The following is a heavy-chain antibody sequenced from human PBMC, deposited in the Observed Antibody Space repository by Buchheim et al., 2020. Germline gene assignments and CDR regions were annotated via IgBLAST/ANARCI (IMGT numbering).Heavy chain of an antibody. CDR3: AKGDSNSWYYFDY. CDR2: ISGSGGST. V-gene: IGHV3-23*01. J-gene: IGHJ4*02. Sequence: EVQLLESGGGLVHPGGSLRLSCAASGFTFSSYAMSWVRQAPGKGLEWVSTISGSGGSTYYADSVKGRFTISRDNSKNTLYLQMNSLRAEDMPIYDCAKGDSNSWYYFDYWGQGTL. CDR1: GFTFSSYA. D-gene: IGHD6-13*01.